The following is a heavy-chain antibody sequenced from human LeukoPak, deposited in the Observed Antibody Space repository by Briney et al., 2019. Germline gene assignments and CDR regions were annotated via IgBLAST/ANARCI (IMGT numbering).Heavy chain of an antibody. Sequence: NPSETLSLTCTVSGGSISSYYWSRIRQPPGKGLEWIGYIYYSGSTNYNPSLKSRVTISVDTSKNQFSLKLSSVTAADTAVYYCARGRPSAFDVWGQGTMVTVSS. J-gene: IGHJ3*01. CDR2: IYYSGST. V-gene: IGHV4-59*08. CDR3: ARGRPSAFDV. D-gene: IGHD6-25*01. CDR1: GGSISSYY.